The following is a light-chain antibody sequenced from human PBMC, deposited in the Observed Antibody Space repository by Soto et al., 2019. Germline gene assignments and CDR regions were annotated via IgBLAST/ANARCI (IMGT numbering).Light chain of an antibody. V-gene: IGKV1-5*03. J-gene: IGKJ5*01. CDR3: QQSYSTPIT. CDR2: KAS. CDR1: QTISSW. Sequence: HLTKTNSTLSGSVGDRVTITCRASQTISSWLAWYQQKPGKAPKLLIYKASTLKSGVPSRFSGSGSGTEFTLTISSLQPDDFATYYCQQSYSTPITFGQRTRLDI.